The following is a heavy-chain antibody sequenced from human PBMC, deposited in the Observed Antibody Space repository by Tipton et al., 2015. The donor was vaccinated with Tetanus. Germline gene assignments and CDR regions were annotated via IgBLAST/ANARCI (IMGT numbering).Heavy chain of an antibody. CDR3: ARATPSGSYFVRYYSMDV. J-gene: IGHJ6*02. CDR1: GGSMSNNY. Sequence: TLSLTCTVSGGSMSNNYWSWIRQPPGKGLEWIAYIFHSGSTNYSPSLKSRVAISMDTSKNQISLKLSSVTAAGTAVYYCARATPSGSYFVRYYSMDVWGQGTTVVVSS. CDR2: IFHSGST. D-gene: IGHD3-22*01. V-gene: IGHV4-59*08.